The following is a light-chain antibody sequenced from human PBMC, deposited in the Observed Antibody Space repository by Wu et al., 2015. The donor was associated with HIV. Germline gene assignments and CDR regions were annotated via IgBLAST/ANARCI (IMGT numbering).Light chain of an antibody. CDR1: HSISSY. CDR2: DAS. V-gene: IGKV3-11*01. CDR3: QQRSNWRLT. J-gene: IGKJ4*01. Sequence: EIVLTQSPATLSLSPGDRATLSCRASHSISSYLAWYQQRLGQAPRLLIYDASNRATGVPARFSGSGSGTDFTLTINSLEPEDFAVYYCQQRSNWRLTFGGGTKVEIK.